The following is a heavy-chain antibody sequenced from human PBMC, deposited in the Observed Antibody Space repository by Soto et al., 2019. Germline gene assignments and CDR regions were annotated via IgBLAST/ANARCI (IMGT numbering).Heavy chain of an antibody. J-gene: IGHJ4*02. CDR3: ARDRGGDSSGYYQYY. D-gene: IGHD3-22*01. Sequence: QVQLVESGGGVVQPGRSLRLSCAASGFTFSSYGMHWVRPAPGKGLEWVAVIWYDGSNTYYADSVKGRFTISRDNSKNALDLQMNSLRAEDTAVYYCARDRGGDSSGYYQYYWGQGTLVTFSA. CDR2: IWYDGSNT. CDR1: GFTFSSYG. V-gene: IGHV3-33*01.